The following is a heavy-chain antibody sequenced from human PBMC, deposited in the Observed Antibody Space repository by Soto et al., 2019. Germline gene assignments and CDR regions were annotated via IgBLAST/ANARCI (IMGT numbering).Heavy chain of an antibody. V-gene: IGHV3-23*01. J-gene: IGHJ4*02. CDR1: GFTFSSYG. D-gene: IGHD3-9*01. CDR2: ISGSGGST. Sequence: PGGSLRLSCAASGFTFSSYGMHWVRQAPGKGLEWVAGISGSGGSTYYADSVKGRFTISRDNSKNTLYLQMNSLRAEDTAVYYCARLTYYDILTPGYWGQGTLVT. CDR3: ARLTYYDILTPGY.